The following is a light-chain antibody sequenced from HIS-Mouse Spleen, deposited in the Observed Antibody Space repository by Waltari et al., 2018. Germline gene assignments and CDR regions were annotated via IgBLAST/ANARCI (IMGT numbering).Light chain of an antibody. CDR3: QQYNSYSWT. Sequence: DIQMTQSPSTLPASVGDRVTITCRASQSISSLLAWFQQKPGKAPKLLIHKASSLESGVPSRFSGSGSGTEFTLTISSLQPDDFATYYCQQYNSYSWTFGQGTKVEIK. CDR2: KAS. V-gene: IGKV1-5*03. CDR1: QSISSL. J-gene: IGKJ1*01.